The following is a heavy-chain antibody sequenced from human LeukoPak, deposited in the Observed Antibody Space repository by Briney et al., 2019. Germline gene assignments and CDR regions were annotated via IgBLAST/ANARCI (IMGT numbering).Heavy chain of an antibody. D-gene: IGHD3-3*01. CDR1: GFTFNSYE. J-gene: IGHJ4*02. Sequence: GGSLRLSCAASGFTFNSYEMNWVRQAPGKGLEWVSYISTSGSTMYYADSVKGRFTISRDNAKNSLYLQMNSLRAEDTAVYYCARDPGGWSGGFDYWGQGTLVTVSS. CDR2: ISTSGSTM. V-gene: IGHV3-48*03. CDR3: ARDPGGWSGGFDY.